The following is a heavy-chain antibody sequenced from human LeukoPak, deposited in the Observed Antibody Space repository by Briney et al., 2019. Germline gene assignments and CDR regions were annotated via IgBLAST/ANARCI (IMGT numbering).Heavy chain of an antibody. CDR1: GYTFTSYY. D-gene: IGHD2-15*01. J-gene: IGHJ6*03. CDR2: IKPNSVVT. CDR3: ARRYCSGGSCYYYMDV. V-gene: IGHV1-2*02. Sequence: ASVKVSCKASGYTFTSYYMHWVRQAPGQGLEWMGWIKPNSVVTNYAQKFQGRVTMTRDTSISTAYMELSRLRSDDTAVYYCARRYCSGGSCYYYMDVWGKGTTVTISS.